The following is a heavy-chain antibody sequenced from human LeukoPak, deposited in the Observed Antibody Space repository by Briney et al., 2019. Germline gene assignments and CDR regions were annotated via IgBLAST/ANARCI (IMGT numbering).Heavy chain of an antibody. CDR3: AREDYGGKAARAFDI. V-gene: IGHV4-61*01. D-gene: IGHD4-23*01. J-gene: IGHJ3*02. CDR2: IYYSGST. Sequence: SETLSLTCPVSGGSVSSGSYYWSWIRQPPGKGLEWIGYIYYSGSTNYNPSLKSRVTISVDTSKNQFSLKLSSVTAADTAVYYCAREDYGGKAARAFDIWGQGTMVTVSS. CDR1: GGSVSSGSYY.